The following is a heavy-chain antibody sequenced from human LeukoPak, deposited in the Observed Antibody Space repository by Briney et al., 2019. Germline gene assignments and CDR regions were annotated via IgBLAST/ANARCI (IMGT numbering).Heavy chain of an antibody. J-gene: IGHJ6*03. Sequence: GASVKVSCKASGYTFTGYYMHWVRQAPGQGLEWMGWINPNSGGTNYAQNFQGRVTMTRDTSISTAYMELSRLRSDDTAVYYCARSVDIVVVPAQNSYYMDVWGKGTTVTVSS. CDR2: INPNSGGT. D-gene: IGHD2-2*01. V-gene: IGHV1-2*02. CDR3: ARSVDIVVVPAQNSYYMDV. CDR1: GYTFTGYY.